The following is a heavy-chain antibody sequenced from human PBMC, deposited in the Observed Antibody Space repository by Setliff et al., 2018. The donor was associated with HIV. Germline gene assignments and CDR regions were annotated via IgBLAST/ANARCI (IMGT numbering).Heavy chain of an antibody. CDR1: GFTFSSYY. Sequence: PGGSLRLSCAASGFTFSSYYMSWVRQAPGKGLEWVANIKQDGSEKYYVDSVKGRFTISRDNAKNSLYLQMNSLRVEDTAIYYCARDQVDSRSSHDFDWWGQGTLVTVSS. CDR2: IKQDGSEK. V-gene: IGHV3-7*01. D-gene: IGHD6-6*01. J-gene: IGHJ4*02. CDR3: ARDQVDSRSSHDFDW.